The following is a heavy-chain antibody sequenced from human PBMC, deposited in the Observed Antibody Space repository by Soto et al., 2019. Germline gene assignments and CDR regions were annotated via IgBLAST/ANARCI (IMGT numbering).Heavy chain of an antibody. J-gene: IGHJ4*02. CDR3: AKESPIVVVPAAENPPPDY. CDR1: GFTFSSYA. CDR2: ISGSGGST. Sequence: PGGSLRPSCAASGFTFSSYAMSWVRQAPGKGLEWVSAISGSGGSTYYADSVKGRFTISRDNSKNTLYLQMNSLRAEDTAVYYCAKESPIVVVPAAENPPPDYWGQGTLVTVSS. D-gene: IGHD2-2*01. V-gene: IGHV3-23*01.